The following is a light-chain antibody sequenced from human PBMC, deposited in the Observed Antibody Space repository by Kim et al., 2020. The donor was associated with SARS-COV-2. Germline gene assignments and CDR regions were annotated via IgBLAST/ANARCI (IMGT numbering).Light chain of an antibody. V-gene: IGKV3-20*01. J-gene: IGKJ1*01. CDR3: EKYGAS. CDR1: QSVTDS. Sequence: TLSLSPGERATRSCRASQSVTDSLAWYQQKPGQAPRLLIYGASTRATGSPDRFSGSGSGTDFTLTISRLEPEDFAVYYCEKYGASFGQGTKVDIK. CDR2: GAS.